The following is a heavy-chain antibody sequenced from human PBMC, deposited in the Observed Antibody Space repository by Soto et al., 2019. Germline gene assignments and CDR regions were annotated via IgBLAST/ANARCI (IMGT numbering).Heavy chain of an antibody. CDR3: AKGGRSGWYADY. D-gene: IGHD6-19*01. Sequence: EVQLLESGGGLVQPGGSLRLSCAASRFTFNSYAMSWVRQAPGKGLEWVSAVSGTGGSTYYADSVKGRFTISRDNSKNTLYLQMNSLRAEDTAVYYCAKGGRSGWYADYWGQGSLVTVSS. J-gene: IGHJ4*02. CDR1: RFTFNSYA. CDR2: VSGTGGST. V-gene: IGHV3-23*01.